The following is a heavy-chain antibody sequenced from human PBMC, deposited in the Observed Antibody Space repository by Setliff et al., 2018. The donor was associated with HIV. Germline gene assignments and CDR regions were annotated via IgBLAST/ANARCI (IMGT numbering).Heavy chain of an antibody. J-gene: IGHJ4*02. D-gene: IGHD1-26*01. CDR1: GGSFSDYY. CDR3: ARRGISGNYYFDY. CDR2: INHNGRT. Sequence: PSETLSLTCAVYGGSFSDYYWSWIRQAPGKGLEWIGEINHNGRTNFNPSLKSQVTISIDTSKQQVSLKLRSVTAADTAVYYCARRGISGNYYFDYWGQGTLVTAPQ. V-gene: IGHV4-34*01.